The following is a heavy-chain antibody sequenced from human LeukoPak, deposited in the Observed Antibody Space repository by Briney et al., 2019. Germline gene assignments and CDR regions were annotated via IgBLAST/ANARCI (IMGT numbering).Heavy chain of an antibody. V-gene: IGHV3-21*04. CDR3: AKDTRDRSNWYPDY. Sequence: GGSLRLSCAASGFTFSSYSMNWVRQAPGKGVEWVSSISSSNSFIYYGDSVKGRFTISRDNAKNSLYLQMNSLRAEDTAVYFCAKDTRDRSNWYPDYWGQGTLVTVSS. D-gene: IGHD6-13*01. CDR2: ISSSNSFI. CDR1: GFTFSSYS. J-gene: IGHJ4*02.